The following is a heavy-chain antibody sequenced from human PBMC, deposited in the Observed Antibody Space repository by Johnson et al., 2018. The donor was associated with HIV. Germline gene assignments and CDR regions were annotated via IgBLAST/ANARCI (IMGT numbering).Heavy chain of an antibody. Sequence: EVQLVESGGGLVQPGGSLRLSCAASGFTLRNCAITWGRRAPGKGLEWVSYISNTGSTIYYADSVKGRFTISRDNGRGLVYLQMHSLTAADTAGYYCARDSVILVDGGFDIWGQGTMVTVSS. V-gene: IGHV3-48*01. CDR2: ISNTGSTI. J-gene: IGHJ3*02. CDR3: ARDSVILVDGGFDI. CDR1: GFTLRNCA. D-gene: IGHD2-15*01.